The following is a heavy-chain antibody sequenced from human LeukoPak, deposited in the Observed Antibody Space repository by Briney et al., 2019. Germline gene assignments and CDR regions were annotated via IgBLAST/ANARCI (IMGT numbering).Heavy chain of an antibody. J-gene: IGHJ4*02. CDR3: ASQGSRILTGHDY. V-gene: IGHV3-11*01. CDR2: ISSSGYTI. CDR1: GFTSISFA. D-gene: IGHD3-9*01. Sequence: GGPLKFSCAASGFTSISFAMSWTRKAPGKGLEWVSYISSSGYTIYYADSVQGRFTISRDNAKNSLYLQMNSLRAEDTAVYYCASQGSRILTGHDYWGQGTLVTVSS.